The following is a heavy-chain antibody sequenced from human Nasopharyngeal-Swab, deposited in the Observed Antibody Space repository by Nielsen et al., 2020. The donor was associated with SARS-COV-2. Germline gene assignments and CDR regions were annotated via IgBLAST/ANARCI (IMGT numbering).Heavy chain of an antibody. V-gene: IGHV4-39*01. CDR1: GGSVSTTTYF. CDR2: VYYSGST. J-gene: IGHJ4*02. D-gene: IGHD1-26*01. CDR3: ARGYGSFPYYFDH. Sequence: SETLSLTCPVSGGSVSTTTYFWGWHRQPPGKGLEWIGTVYYSGSTYYNPSLKSRVTISVDTSKNQFSLKLNSVTATDTAVYYCARGYGSFPYYFDHWGQGTLVTVSS.